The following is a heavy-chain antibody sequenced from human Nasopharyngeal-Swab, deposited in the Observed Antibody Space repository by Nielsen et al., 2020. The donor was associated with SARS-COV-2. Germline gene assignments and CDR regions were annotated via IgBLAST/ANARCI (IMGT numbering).Heavy chain of an antibody. Sequence: GGSLRLSCAASGFTFSSYWMSWVRQAPGQGLEWVANIEQDGSEKYYVDSVKGRFTISRDNAKNSLYLQMNSLRAEDTAVYYCARAATMVRGVIIGRYYYYMDVWGKGTTVTVSS. CDR3: ARAATMVRGVIIGRYYYYMDV. D-gene: IGHD3-10*01. V-gene: IGHV3-7*01. J-gene: IGHJ6*03. CDR1: GFTFSSYW. CDR2: IEQDGSEK.